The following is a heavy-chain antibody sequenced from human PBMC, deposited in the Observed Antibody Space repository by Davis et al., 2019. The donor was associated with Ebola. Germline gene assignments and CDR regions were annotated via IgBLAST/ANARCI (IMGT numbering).Heavy chain of an antibody. D-gene: IGHD1-1*01. CDR2: IYHSGTA. CDR1: AGSISSYS. CDR3: ARQNWNLSFDY. V-gene: IGHV4-59*13. Sequence: MPSETLSLTCTVSAGSISSYSWSWIRQPPGKGLEFIGYIYHSGTAYYNPSLKSRVTMSVDTSKNQFSLKVSSVTTADTAVYSCARQNWNLSFDYWGQGTLVPVSS. J-gene: IGHJ4*02.